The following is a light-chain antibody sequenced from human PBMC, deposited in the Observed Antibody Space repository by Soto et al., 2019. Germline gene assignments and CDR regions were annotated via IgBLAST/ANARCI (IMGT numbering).Light chain of an antibody. Sequence: EIVLTQSPGTLSLSPGERATLSCRASQSVSSNYLAWYQQIPGQAPRLLIYGASSRATGIPDRFSGSGSGTDFTLTISRLEPEDFAVYYCQQYGSSPYTFGHGTKLEIK. CDR1: QSVSSNY. J-gene: IGKJ2*01. CDR2: GAS. V-gene: IGKV3-20*01. CDR3: QQYGSSPYT.